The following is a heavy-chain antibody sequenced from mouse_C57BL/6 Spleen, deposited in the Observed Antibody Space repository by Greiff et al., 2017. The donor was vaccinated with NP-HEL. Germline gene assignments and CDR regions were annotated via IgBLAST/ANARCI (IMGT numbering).Heavy chain of an antibody. V-gene: IGHV1-82*01. CDR2: IYPGDGDT. D-gene: IGHD4-1*01. CDR1: GYAFSSSW. CDR3: ARNWGPAWLAY. Sequence: VKLMESGPELVKPGASVKISCKASGYAFSSSWMNWVKQRPGKGLEWIGRIYPGDGDTNYNGKFKGKATLTADKSSSTAYMQLSSLTSEDSAVYFCARNWGPAWLAYWGQGTLVTVSA. J-gene: IGHJ3*01.